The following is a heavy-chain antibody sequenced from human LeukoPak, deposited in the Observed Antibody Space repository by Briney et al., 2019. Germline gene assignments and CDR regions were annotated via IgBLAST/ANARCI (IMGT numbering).Heavy chain of an antibody. CDR3: ARGPPSSGSAYVGDY. D-gene: IGHD3-22*01. Sequence: PGGSLRLSCAASGFTFSNHWMHWVRQVPGKGLVWVSRSDGGGSSTSYSDSVKGRFSISRDNAKSTLYLQMNSLRAGDTAVYYCARGPPSSGSAYVGDYWGHGTLVTVSP. V-gene: IGHV3-74*01. J-gene: IGHJ4*01. CDR1: GFTFSNHW. CDR2: SDGGGSST.